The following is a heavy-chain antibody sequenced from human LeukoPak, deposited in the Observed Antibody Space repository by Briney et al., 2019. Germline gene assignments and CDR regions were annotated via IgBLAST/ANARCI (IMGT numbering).Heavy chain of an antibody. D-gene: IGHD3-22*01. J-gene: IGHJ4*02. CDR1: GFTFSSYE. CDR2: ISRSGSII. V-gene: IGHV3-48*03. Sequence: PGGSLILSCAASGFTFSSYEMNWVRQAPGKGLEWVSYISRSGSIIYYADSVKGRFTISRDNAKNSLYLQMNSLRAEDTAVYYCARRVIVVGLDYWGQGTLVTVSS. CDR3: ARRVIVVGLDY.